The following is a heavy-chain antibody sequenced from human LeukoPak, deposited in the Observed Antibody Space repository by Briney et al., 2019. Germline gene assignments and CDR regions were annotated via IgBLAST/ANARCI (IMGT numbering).Heavy chain of an antibody. V-gene: IGHV3-21*01. J-gene: IGHJ4*02. D-gene: IGHD3-22*01. CDR1: GFTFSSYS. CDR2: ISSSSSYI. CDR3: APQTMILVL. Sequence: GGSLRLSCAASGFTFSSYSMSWVRQAPGKGLEWVSSISSSSSYIYYADSVKGRFTISRDNAKDSVFLQMNSLRAEDTAVYYCAPQTMILVLGGQGTLVTVSS.